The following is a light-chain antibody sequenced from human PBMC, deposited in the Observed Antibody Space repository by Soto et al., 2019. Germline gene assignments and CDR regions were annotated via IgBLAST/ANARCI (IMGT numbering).Light chain of an antibody. CDR2: DAS. J-gene: IGKJ5*01. CDR3: QHRSEWPVS. V-gene: IGKV3-11*01. CDR1: HSVNSY. Sequence: EIVLSQSPATLALSPGERATLSCRASHSVNSYLAWYQQKPGQAPRLLISDASARATGVPARFSGSGSGTDFTLTISSLEPEDFAVYYCQHRSEWPVSFGQGTRLETK.